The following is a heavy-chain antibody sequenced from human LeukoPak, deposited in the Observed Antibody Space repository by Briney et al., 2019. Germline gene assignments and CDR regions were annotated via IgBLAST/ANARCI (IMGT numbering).Heavy chain of an antibody. J-gene: IGHJ6*03. CDR3: ARGAPQDYYDSSGYYMDV. CDR2: IYYSGST. D-gene: IGHD3-22*01. CDR1: GGSISSSSYY. V-gene: IGHV4-39*06. Sequence: SETLSLTCTVSGGSISSSSYYWDWIRQPPGKGLEWIGSIYYSGSTYYNPSLNSRVTISVDTSKNQFPLKLSSVTAADTAVYYCARGAPQDYYDSSGYYMDVWGKGTTVTVSS.